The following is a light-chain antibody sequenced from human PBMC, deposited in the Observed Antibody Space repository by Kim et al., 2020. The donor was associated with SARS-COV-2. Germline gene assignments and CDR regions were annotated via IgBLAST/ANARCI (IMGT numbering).Light chain of an antibody. CDR2: GAS. CDR3: QQYGTSPLT. Sequence: EIVLTQSPGTLSLSPGERATLSCRASQRVSSTYLAWYQQTPGQAPRLLIYGASSRATGIPDRFSGSGSATDFTLTISRLEPEDFAVYYCQQYGTSPLTFGGGTKVDIK. CDR1: QRVSSTY. J-gene: IGKJ4*01. V-gene: IGKV3-20*01.